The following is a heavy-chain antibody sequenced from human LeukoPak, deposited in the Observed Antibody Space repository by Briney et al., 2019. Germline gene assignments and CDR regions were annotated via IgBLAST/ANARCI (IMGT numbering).Heavy chain of an antibody. D-gene: IGHD1-14*01. CDR1: GYTFTGYY. CDR3: ARGPEGPTNDFDY. J-gene: IGHJ4*02. Sequence: ASVTVSCKASGYTFTGYYMHWVRQAPGQGLEWMGWINPNSGGTNYAQKFQGRVTMTRDTSISTAYMELSRLRSDDTAVYYCARGPEGPTNDFDYWGQGTLVTVSS. CDR2: INPNSGGT. V-gene: IGHV1-2*02.